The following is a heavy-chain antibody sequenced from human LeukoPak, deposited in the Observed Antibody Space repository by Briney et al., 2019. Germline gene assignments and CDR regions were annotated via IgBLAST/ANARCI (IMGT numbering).Heavy chain of an antibody. CDR1: GFSISDYW. J-gene: IGHJ4*02. V-gene: IGHV3-7*01. Sequence: PGGSLRLSCAASGFSISDYWMYWVRQAPGKGLEWVANIKQDGSGKYYVDSVRGRFTISRDNAKNSLYLQMNSLRVEDTAVYYCAYGDAIDYWGQGTLVTVSS. CDR3: AYGDAIDY. D-gene: IGHD4-17*01. CDR2: IKQDGSGK.